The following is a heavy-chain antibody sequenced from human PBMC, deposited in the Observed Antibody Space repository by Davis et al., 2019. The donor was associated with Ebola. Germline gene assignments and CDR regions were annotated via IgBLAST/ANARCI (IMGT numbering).Heavy chain of an antibody. J-gene: IGHJ5*02. CDR3: AKYSREYYYGSGSYSNWFDP. CDR1: GGSISSSSYY. V-gene: IGHV4-39*01. CDR2: INHSGST. Sequence: SETLSLTCTVSGGSISSSSYYWGWIRQPPGKGLEWIGEINHSGSTNYNPSLKSRVTISVDTSKNQFSLKLSSVTAADTAMYYCAKYSREYYYGSGSYSNWFDPWGQGTLVTVSS. D-gene: IGHD3-10*01.